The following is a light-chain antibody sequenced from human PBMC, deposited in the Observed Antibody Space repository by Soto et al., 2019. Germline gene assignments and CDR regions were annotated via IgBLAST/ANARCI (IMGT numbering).Light chain of an antibody. J-gene: IGKJ1*01. CDR2: GAS. CDR3: QQYGSSPWT. V-gene: IGKV3-20*01. Sequence: EIVLTQSPGTLSLSPGERATLSCRASQSVTSSYLAWYQQKPGQAPRLLIYGASSRATGIPDRFSGSGSETDFTVTISRLEPEDYAVYYWQQYGSSPWTFGQGTKVEIK. CDR1: QSVTSSY.